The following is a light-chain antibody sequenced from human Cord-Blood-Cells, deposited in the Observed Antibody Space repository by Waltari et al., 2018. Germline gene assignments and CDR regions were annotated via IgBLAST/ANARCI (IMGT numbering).Light chain of an antibody. J-gene: IGLJ3*02. Sequence: QSVLTQPPSVSGAPGQRVTISGTGSSSNIGAGYDVHWYQQLPGTAPKLLIYGNSNRPSGVPDRFSGYKSGTSASLAITGLQAEDEADYYCQSYDSSLSGWVFGGGTKLTVL. CDR3: QSYDSSLSGWV. CDR2: GNS. V-gene: IGLV1-40*01. CDR1: SSNIGAGYD.